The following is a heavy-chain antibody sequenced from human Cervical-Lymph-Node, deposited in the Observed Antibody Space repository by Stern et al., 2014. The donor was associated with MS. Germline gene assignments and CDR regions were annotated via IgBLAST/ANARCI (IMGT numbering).Heavy chain of an antibody. J-gene: IGHJ1*01. CDR2: ISNGGSVK. V-gene: IGHV3-33*01. Sequence: VQLVESGGGVVQPGRSLRLSCAASGFNFSSFAMHWVRQAPGKGLEWVAVISNGGSVKYYADSVKGRFTISRDKSKNTLSLLMNSLRPEDTAVYYCARGRYSAGWNQDYRSVGYFQYWGQGTLVTVSS. CDR3: ARGRYSAGWNQDYRSVGYFQY. CDR1: GFNFSSFA. D-gene: IGHD1-1*01.